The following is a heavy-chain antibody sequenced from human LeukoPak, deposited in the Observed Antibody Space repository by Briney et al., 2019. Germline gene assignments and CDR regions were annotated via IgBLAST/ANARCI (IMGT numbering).Heavy chain of an antibody. Sequence: GGSLRLSCAASGFTFSSYAMSWVRQAPGKGLEWVSYISSSSSTIYYADSVKGRFTISRDNAKNSLYLQMNSLRDEDTAVYYCARDSYYYYGMDVWGQGTTVTVSS. CDR3: ARDSYYYYGMDV. J-gene: IGHJ6*02. CDR2: ISSSSSTI. V-gene: IGHV3-48*02. CDR1: GFTFSSYA.